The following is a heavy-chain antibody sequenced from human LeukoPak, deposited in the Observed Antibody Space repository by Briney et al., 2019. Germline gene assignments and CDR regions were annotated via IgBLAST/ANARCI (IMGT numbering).Heavy chain of an antibody. Sequence: PGGSLRLSCAASGFTFSSYSMNWVRQAPGKGLEWVSSISSSSSYIYYADSLKGRFTISRDNAKNSLYLQMNSLRAEDTAVYYCARDWYDNSDAFDIWGQGTMVTVSS. J-gene: IGHJ3*02. D-gene: IGHD3-9*01. CDR3: ARDWYDNSDAFDI. CDR2: ISSSSSYI. V-gene: IGHV3-21*01. CDR1: GFTFSSYS.